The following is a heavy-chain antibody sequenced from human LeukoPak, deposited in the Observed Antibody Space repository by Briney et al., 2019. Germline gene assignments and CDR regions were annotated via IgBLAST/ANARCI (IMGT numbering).Heavy chain of an antibody. CDR1: GGTFSSYA. CDR2: IIPILGIA. CDR3: ARAVRVGGSYPPTYYYYGMDV. D-gene: IGHD1-26*01. J-gene: IGHJ6*02. Sequence: ASVKVSCKASGGTFSSYAISWVRQAPGQGLEWMGRIIPILGIANYAQKFQGRVTITADKSTSTAYMELSSLRSEDTAVYYCARAVRVGGSYPPTYYYYGMDVWGQGTTVTVSS. V-gene: IGHV1-69*04.